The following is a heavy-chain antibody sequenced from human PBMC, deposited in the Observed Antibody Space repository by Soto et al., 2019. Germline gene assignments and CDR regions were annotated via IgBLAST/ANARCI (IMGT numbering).Heavy chain of an antibody. Sequence: QVQLVESGGGVVQPGRSLRLSCAASGFTFSNYAIHWVRQAPGKGLERVAAISYDGSNKYYADSVKGRFTTSRDNSKSTLYLQVNSLRADDTAVYYCARGTSSGWYYFDYWGQGTLVTVSS. CDR1: GFTFSNYA. CDR2: ISYDGSNK. D-gene: IGHD6-19*01. J-gene: IGHJ4*02. CDR3: ARGTSSGWYYFDY. V-gene: IGHV3-30-3*01.